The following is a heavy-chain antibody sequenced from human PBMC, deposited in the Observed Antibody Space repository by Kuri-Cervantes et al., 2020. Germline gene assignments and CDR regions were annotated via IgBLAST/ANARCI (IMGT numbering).Heavy chain of an antibody. CDR2: ISSSGSTI. CDR1: GFTFSDYY. CDR3: ARDFWGAAAGTEKDDY. J-gene: IGHJ4*02. V-gene: IGHV3-11*01. Sequence: GGSLRLSCAASGFTFSDYYMSWIRQAPGKGLEWVSYISSSGSTIYYADSVKGRFTISRDNAKNSLYLQMNSLRAEDTAVYYCARDFWGAAAGTEKDDYWGQGTLVTVSS. D-gene: IGHD6-13*01.